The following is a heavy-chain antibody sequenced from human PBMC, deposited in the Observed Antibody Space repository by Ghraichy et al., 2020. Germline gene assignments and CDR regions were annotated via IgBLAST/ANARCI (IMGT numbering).Heavy chain of an antibody. V-gene: IGHV1-18*01. CDR1: GYIFSSYG. J-gene: IGHJ5*02. D-gene: IGHD2-2*01. Sequence: ASVKVSCKASGYIFSSYGINWVRQAPGQGLEWMGWISAYSGNTNYAQKFQDRVTMTTDTSTSTAYMELRSLRSDDTAVYYCASEMGPPYYCSSSSCQQLAPWGQRTLVTVSS. CDR2: ISAYSGNT. CDR3: ASEMGPPYYCSSSSCQQLAP.